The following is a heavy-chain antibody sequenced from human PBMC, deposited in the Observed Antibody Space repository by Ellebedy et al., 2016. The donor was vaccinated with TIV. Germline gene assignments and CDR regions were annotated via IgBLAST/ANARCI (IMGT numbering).Heavy chain of an antibody. Sequence: SETLSLTXTVSGGSISSYYWSWIRQPPGKGLEWIGYIYYSGSTNYNPSLKSRVTISVDTSKNQFSLKLSSVTAADTAVYYCARRHTYYYGSGSYGCFDYWGQGTLVTVSS. CDR3: ARRHTYYYGSGSYGCFDY. CDR2: IYYSGST. CDR1: GGSISSYY. J-gene: IGHJ4*02. V-gene: IGHV4-59*08. D-gene: IGHD3-10*01.